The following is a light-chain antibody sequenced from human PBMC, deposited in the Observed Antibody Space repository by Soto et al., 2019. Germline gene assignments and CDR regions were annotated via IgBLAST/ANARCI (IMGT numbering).Light chain of an antibody. CDR1: QTVHNNY. CDR3: QQHVGVPRT. CDR2: GPS. J-gene: IGKJ1*01. V-gene: IGKV3-20*01. Sequence: DIVLTQSPGTLSLSPGERAILSCRASQTVHNNYLAWYQQKPGQAPRLLIYGPSTRATGIPDRFSGSGSGTDFTLTISRLEPEDFAVYFWQQHVGVPRTFCQGTKVAIK.